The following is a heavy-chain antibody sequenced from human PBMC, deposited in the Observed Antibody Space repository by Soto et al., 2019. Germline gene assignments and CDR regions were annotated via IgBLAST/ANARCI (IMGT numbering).Heavy chain of an antibody. CDR2: IYPVDSDT. Sequence: GESLKISCHGGGYKFSTYWIAWVRQMPGKGLEWMGIIYPVDSDTTYSPSFQGQVTISADKSNSTAYLQWSSLKASDSATYYCARLSRDYGSGSYYSYGMDVWGQGTTVTVSS. CDR3: ARLSRDYGSGSYYSYGMDV. D-gene: IGHD3-10*01. CDR1: GYKFSTYW. V-gene: IGHV5-51*01. J-gene: IGHJ6*02.